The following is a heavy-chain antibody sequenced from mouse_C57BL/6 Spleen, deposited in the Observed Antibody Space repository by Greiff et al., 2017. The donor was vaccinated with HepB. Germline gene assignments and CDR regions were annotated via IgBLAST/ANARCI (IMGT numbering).Heavy chain of an antibody. CDR3: ARRVTGDYFDY. CDR2: IYPGDGDT. D-gene: IGHD2-1*01. CDR1: GYAFSSSW. Sequence: VQVVESGPELVKPGASVKISCKASGYAFSSSWMNWVKQRPGKGLEWIGRIYPGDGDTNYNGKFKGKATLTADKSSSTAYMQLSSLTSEDSAVYFCARRVTGDYFDYWGQGTTLTVSS. V-gene: IGHV1-82*01. J-gene: IGHJ2*01.